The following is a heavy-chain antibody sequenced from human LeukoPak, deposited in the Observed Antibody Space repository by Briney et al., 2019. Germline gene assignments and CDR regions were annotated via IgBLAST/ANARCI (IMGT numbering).Heavy chain of an antibody. Sequence: GGSLRLSCAASGFTFSSYAMSWVRQAPGKGLEWVSGISWNSGNIGYANSRFTISRDNAKNSLYLQMNNLRAEDTAVYYCARALEYSSSWYTTYYYYYYMDVWGKGTTVTVSS. J-gene: IGHJ6*03. CDR1: GFTFSSYA. CDR2: ISWNSGNI. CDR3: ARALEYSSSWYTTYYYYYYMDV. D-gene: IGHD6-13*01. V-gene: IGHV3-21*01.